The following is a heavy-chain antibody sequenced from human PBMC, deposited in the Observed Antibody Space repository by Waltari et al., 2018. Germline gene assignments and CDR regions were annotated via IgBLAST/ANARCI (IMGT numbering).Heavy chain of an antibody. Sequence: GSGAREPPGNGLGWNGQVHGSGRSNYNPSLESRGTVSIDSSNNHVSLKVTAATAGDTAVYYCARDRGRGLYLDSWGQGTLVTVSP. D-gene: IGHD2-15*01. V-gene: IGHV4-4*02. J-gene: IGHJ4*02. CDR2: VHGSGRS. CDR3: ARDRGRGLYLDS.